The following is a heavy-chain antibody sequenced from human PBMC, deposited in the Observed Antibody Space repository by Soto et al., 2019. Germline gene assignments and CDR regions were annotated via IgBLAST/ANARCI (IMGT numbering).Heavy chain of an antibody. CDR3: ARGETRHISLSVY. D-gene: IGHD2-21*01. V-gene: IGHV3-74*01. Sequence: EVQLVESGGGLVQPGGSLRLSCAASGFTFSSYWMHWVRQAPGKGLVWVSRINTDGSSTSYADSVKGRFTISRDNAENTLYLQMNSLTAEDTAVYYCARGETRHISLSVYWGQGTLVTVAS. CDR1: GFTFSSYW. J-gene: IGHJ4*02. CDR2: INTDGSST.